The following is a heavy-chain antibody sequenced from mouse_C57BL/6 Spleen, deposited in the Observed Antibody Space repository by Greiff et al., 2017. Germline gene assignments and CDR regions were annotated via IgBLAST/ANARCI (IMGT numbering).Heavy chain of an antibody. CDR3: ARTPYYYGSSLFDY. CDR1: GYTFTSYW. CDR2: IHPNSGST. J-gene: IGHJ2*01. D-gene: IGHD1-1*01. Sequence: VQLQQPGAELVKPGASVKLSCKASGYTFTSYWMHWVKQRPGQGLEWIGMIHPNSGSTNYNEKFKSKATLTVDKSSSTAYMQLSSLTSEDSAVDYCARTPYYYGSSLFDYWGQGTTLTVSS. V-gene: IGHV1-64*01.